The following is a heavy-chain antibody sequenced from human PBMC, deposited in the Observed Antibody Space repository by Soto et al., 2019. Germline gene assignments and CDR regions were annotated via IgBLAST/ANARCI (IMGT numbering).Heavy chain of an antibody. J-gene: IGHJ4*01. Sequence: GGSLRLSCVGSGFTFSNYLMHWVRQAPGKGLEWVSRVKSDGSSTSYADSVKGRFTISRDDSKNMVYLEMNSLKTEDTAIYYCTTDSYITSIIVRFDYWGHGTLVTVSS. CDR1: GFTFSNYL. CDR2: VKSDGSST. V-gene: IGHV3-74*01. D-gene: IGHD3-22*01. CDR3: TTDSYITSIIVRFDY.